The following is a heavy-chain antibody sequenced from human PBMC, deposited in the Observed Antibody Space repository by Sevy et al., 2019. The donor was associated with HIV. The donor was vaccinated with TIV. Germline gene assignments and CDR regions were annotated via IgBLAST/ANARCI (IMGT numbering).Heavy chain of an antibody. J-gene: IGHJ6*02. Sequence: ASVKVSCKASRYTFTDYYVHWVRQAPGQGLEWMGWINPNDGVTKYAQRFQRRFTMTRDTSISTSYMELNRLTPDDTAVYYCGRLTTMPTSDEYGMDVWGQGTTVTVSS. CDR1: RYTFTDYY. CDR3: GRLTTMPTSDEYGMDV. CDR2: INPNDGVT. V-gene: IGHV1-2*02. D-gene: IGHD4-17*01.